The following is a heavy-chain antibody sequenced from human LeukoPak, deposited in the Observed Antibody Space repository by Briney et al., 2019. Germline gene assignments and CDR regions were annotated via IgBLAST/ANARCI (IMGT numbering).Heavy chain of an antibody. CDR3: ARDRATTVTTGAFDT. J-gene: IGHJ3*02. D-gene: IGHD4-17*01. CDR1: GYSISSGYY. CDR2: IHHSGNT. V-gene: IGHV4-38-2*02. Sequence: SETLSLTCTVSGYSISSGYYWGWIRQPPGKGLEWIGSIHHSGNTYYNPSLKSRVTISVDTSKNQFSLKLSSVTAADTAVYYCARDRATTVTTGAFDTWGQGTMVTVSS.